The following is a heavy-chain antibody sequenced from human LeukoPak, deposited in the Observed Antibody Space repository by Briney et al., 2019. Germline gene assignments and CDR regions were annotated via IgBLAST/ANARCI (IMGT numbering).Heavy chain of an antibody. V-gene: IGHV3-49*03. J-gene: IGHJ4*02. CDR3: TRGLLYHPGYFDY. CDR2: IRSKAYGGTT. CDR1: GLTFGDNA. D-gene: IGHD2-8*01. Sequence: GGSLRLSCTASGLTFGDNAMSWFRQAPGKGQKWVGFIRSKAYGGTTEYAASVKGRFTISRDDSKSIAYLQMNSLKTEDTAVYYCTRGLLYHPGYFDYWGQGTLVTVSS.